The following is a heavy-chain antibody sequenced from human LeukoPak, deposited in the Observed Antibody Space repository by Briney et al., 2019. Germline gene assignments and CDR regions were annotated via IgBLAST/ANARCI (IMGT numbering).Heavy chain of an antibody. Sequence: PSETLSLTCTVSGGSISSSSYYWGWIRQPPGKGLEWIGNIYYTGSSYYNPSLKSRVTISVDTSKNQFSLKLSSVTAADTAVYYCARVEEGYGSGRRENYYYYYMDVWGKGTTVTISS. D-gene: IGHD3-10*01. CDR1: GGSISSSSYY. J-gene: IGHJ6*03. CDR2: IYYTGSS. V-gene: IGHV4-39*07. CDR3: ARVEEGYGSGRRENYYYYYMDV.